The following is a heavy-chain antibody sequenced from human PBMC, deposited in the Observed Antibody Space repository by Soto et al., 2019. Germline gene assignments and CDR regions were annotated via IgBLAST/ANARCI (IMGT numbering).Heavy chain of an antibody. CDR3: ARPLGPYSNYNLDY. D-gene: IGHD4-4*01. J-gene: IGHJ4*02. V-gene: IGHV3-48*02. CDR2: ISSSSTI. CDR1: GFTFSSYS. Sequence: GGSLRLSCAASGFTFSSYSMNWVRQAPGKGLEWVSYISSSSTIYYADSVKGRFTISRDNAKNSLYLQMNSLRDEDTAVYYCARPLGPYSNYNLDYWGQGTPVTVCS.